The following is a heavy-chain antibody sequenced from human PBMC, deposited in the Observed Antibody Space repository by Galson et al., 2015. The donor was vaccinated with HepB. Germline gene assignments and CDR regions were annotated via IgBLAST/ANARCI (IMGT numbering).Heavy chain of an antibody. D-gene: IGHD6-6*01. CDR3: ARYSSSLYSYAMDV. J-gene: IGHJ6*02. CDR1: GSSFSNYG. Sequence: SVKVSCKASGSSFSNYGFIWVRQAPGQGLEWMGWISVYNGNTNHAEKVQDRVTMTTDRSTRSAYMELRSLRSDDTAVYYCARYSSSLYSYAMDVWGQGTTVTVSS. V-gene: IGHV1-18*04. CDR2: ISVYNGNT.